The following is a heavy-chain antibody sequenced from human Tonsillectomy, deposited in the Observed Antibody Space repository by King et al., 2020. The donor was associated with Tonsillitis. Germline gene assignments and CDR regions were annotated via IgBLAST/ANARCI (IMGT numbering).Heavy chain of an antibody. CDR2: ISWDGRTS. CDR3: VRLGYIEWWGPPTGMDV. V-gene: IGHV3-43*01. CDR1: GFNFHEYT. J-gene: IGHJ6*01. Sequence: VQLVESGGVVVQSGGSLRLSCVASGFNFHEYTMHWVRQGPGKGLEWVSLISWDGRTSNYAGSVKGRFTVSSDNSKNSLYLQMNSQTTEDTGLYYCVRLGYIEWWGPPTGMDVWGRGTTVTVSS. D-gene: IGHD2-8*01.